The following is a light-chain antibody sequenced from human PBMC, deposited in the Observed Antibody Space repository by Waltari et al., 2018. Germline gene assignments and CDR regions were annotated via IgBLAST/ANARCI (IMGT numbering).Light chain of an antibody. CDR1: QSVGKY. CDR2: DAS. J-gene: IGKJ1*01. Sequence: SWRASQSVGKYLVWYQQKPRQAPRLLIHDASISATGIPDRFSGSGSGTDFSLTISRLEPEDSAVYYCQKYVNVPATFGQGTKVEI. CDR3: QKYVNVPAT. V-gene: IGKV3-20*01.